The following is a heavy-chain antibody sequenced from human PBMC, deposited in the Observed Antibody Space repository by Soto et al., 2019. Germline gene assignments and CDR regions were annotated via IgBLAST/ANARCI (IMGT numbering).Heavy chain of an antibody. CDR2: IYYSGST. Sequence: SETLPLTCTVSGGSISSGDYYWSWIRQPPGKGLEWIGYIYYSGSTYYNPSLKSRVTISVDTSKNQFSLKLSSVTAADTAVYYCARVRGGYYFQHWGQGTLVTVSS. J-gene: IGHJ1*01. CDR3: ARVRGGYYFQH. CDR1: GGSISSGDYY. D-gene: IGHD3-22*01. V-gene: IGHV4-30-4*01.